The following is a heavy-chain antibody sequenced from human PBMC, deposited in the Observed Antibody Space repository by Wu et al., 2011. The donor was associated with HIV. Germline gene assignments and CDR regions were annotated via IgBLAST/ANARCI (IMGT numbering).Heavy chain of an antibody. CDR2: IDPEDGEA. Sequence: VQLVQSGAEVKKPGSSVKVSCKASGGTFSSYAIFWVRQAPGQGLEWMGLIDPEDGEAVYSEKFQGRVTITADTSTDTVFMELFSLRSEDTGIYYCATTSVVPSAIRSFHMDVWGKGTSVTVSS. D-gene: IGHD2-21*02. CDR3: ATTSVVPSAIRSFHMDV. V-gene: IGHV1-69-2*01. CDR1: GGTFSSYA. J-gene: IGHJ6*03.